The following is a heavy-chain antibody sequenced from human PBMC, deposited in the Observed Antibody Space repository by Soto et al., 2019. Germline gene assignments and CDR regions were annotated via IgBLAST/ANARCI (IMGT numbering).Heavy chain of an antibody. V-gene: IGHV3-30*18. CDR1: GFTFSSYG. D-gene: IGHD5-12*01. Sequence: QVQLVESGGGVVQPGRSLRLSCAASGFTFSSYGMHWVRQAPGKGLAWGAVISYDGSNKYYADSVKGRFTISRDNSKNTLYLQMNSLRAEDTAVYYCAKTFGLVALYYFDYWGQGTLVTVSS. CDR3: AKTFGLVALYYFDY. CDR2: ISYDGSNK. J-gene: IGHJ4*02.